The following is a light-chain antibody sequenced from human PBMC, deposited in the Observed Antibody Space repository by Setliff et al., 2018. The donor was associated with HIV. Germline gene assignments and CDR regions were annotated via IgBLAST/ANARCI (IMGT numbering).Light chain of an antibody. V-gene: IGLV2-14*01. CDR2: DVS. CDR3: SSYTSSSSVV. CDR1: SSDVGGYNY. J-gene: IGLJ2*01. Sequence: QSALTQPASVSGSPGQSITISCTGTSSDVGGYNYVSWYQQHPGKAPKLMIYDVSKRPSGVSNRFSGSKSGNTASLTISGLQADGEADYYCSSYTSSSSVVFGGGTQLTVL.